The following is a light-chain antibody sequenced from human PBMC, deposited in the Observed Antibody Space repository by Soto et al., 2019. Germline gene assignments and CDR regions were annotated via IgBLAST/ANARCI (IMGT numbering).Light chain of an antibody. CDR2: AAS. CDR3: LQDYSYPWT. CDR1: QDVRDD. J-gene: IGKJ1*01. V-gene: IGKV1-6*01. Sequence: AIQMTQAPSSLSASVGDSVSITCRASQDVRDDLGWYQQKPGKAPKLLIYAASSLQSGVPPRFSGSGSGTDFTLTITYLQPEDFATYYCLQDYSYPWTFGQGTK.